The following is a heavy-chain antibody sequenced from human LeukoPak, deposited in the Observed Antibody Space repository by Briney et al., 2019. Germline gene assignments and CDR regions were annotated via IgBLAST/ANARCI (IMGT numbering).Heavy chain of an antibody. J-gene: IGHJ6*02. CDR3: ARESNFVSAFDV. V-gene: IGHV4-31*03. CDR2: IYYSGST. D-gene: IGHD3-16*01. CDR1: GGSVSSGDYY. Sequence: PSQTLSLTCTVSGGSVSSGDYYWSWIRQHPGKGLEWIGYIYYSGSTYYNPSLKSRVTMSVDTSKNQFSPNLTSVTAAEPAVYYCARESNFVSAFDVWGRGTTVTVSS.